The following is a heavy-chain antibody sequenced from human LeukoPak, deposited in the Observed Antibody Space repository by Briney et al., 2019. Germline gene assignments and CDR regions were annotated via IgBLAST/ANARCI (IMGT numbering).Heavy chain of an antibody. Sequence: PGGSLRLSCAASGFTFSNAWMSWVRQAPGKGLEWVANIKQDGSEKYYVDSVKGRFTISRDNAKNSLYLQMNSLRAEDTAVYYCAREDSWMAKAFDYWGQGTLVTVSS. D-gene: IGHD5-24*01. CDR2: IKQDGSEK. V-gene: IGHV3-7*01. CDR1: GFTFSNAW. J-gene: IGHJ4*02. CDR3: AREDSWMAKAFDY.